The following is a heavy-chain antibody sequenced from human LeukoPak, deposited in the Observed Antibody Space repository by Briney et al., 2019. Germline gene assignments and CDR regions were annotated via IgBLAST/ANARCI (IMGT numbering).Heavy chain of an antibody. CDR1: GFTFDDYA. CDR2: INWNGGST. CDR3: ARDRIVGATSPGGY. Sequence: PGGSLRLSCAASGFTFDDYAMTWVRQAPGKGLELVSGINWNGGSTGYADSVKGRFTISRDNAKNSLYLQMNSLRAEDTAFYYCARDRIVGATSPGGYWGQGTLVTVSS. V-gene: IGHV3-20*04. J-gene: IGHJ4*02. D-gene: IGHD1-26*01.